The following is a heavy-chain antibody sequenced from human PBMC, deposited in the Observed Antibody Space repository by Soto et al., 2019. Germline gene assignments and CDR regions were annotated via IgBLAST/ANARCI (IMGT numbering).Heavy chain of an antibody. Sequence: QVQLVQSGAEVKKPGSSVKVSCKASGGTFSSYAISWVRQARGQGLEWMGGIIPIFGTANYAQKFQGRVTITADESTSTAYMELSSLRSEDTAVYYCARDGDIAAAGTLWFDPWGQGTLVTVSS. V-gene: IGHV1-69*12. D-gene: IGHD6-13*01. J-gene: IGHJ5*02. CDR1: GGTFSSYA. CDR2: IIPIFGTA. CDR3: ARDGDIAAAGTLWFDP.